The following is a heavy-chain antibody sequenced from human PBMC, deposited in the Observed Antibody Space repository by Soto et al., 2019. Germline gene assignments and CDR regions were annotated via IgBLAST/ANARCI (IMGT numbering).Heavy chain of an antibody. Sequence: ASVKVSCKASGYTFTSYDINWVRQATGQGLEGMGWMNPNSGNTGYAQKFQGRVTMTRNTSISTAYMELSSLRSEDTAVYYCARDILTGYYWFDPWGQGTLVTVSS. CDR2: MNPNSGNT. J-gene: IGHJ5*02. CDR3: ARDILTGYYWFDP. D-gene: IGHD3-9*01. V-gene: IGHV1-8*01. CDR1: GYTFTSYD.